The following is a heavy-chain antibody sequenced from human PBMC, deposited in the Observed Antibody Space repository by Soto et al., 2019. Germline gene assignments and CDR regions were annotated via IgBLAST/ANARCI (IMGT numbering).Heavy chain of an antibody. CDR3: AKRSSSSTFDY. J-gene: IGHJ4*02. Sequence: GGSLRLSCAASAFTFSDYAMTWVRQAPGKGLEWVSAISGSGGSTYYADSVKGRFTISRDNSKNTLYLQMNSLRAEDTAVYYCAKRSSSSTFDYWGQGTLVTVSS. D-gene: IGHD6-6*01. CDR2: ISGSGGST. CDR1: AFTFSDYA. V-gene: IGHV3-23*01.